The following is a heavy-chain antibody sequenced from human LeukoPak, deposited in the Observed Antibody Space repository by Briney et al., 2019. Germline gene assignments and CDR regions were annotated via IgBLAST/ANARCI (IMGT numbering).Heavy chain of an antibody. J-gene: IGHJ4*02. CDR1: GFTFSSYA. V-gene: IGHV3-30-3*01. Sequence: GGSLRLSCAASGFTFSSYAMHWVRQAPGKGLEWVAVISYDGSNKYYADSVKGRFTISRDNSQNTLFLQMNSLRAEDTAVYYCARDRGVTTVMYFDSWGQGTLVTVSS. D-gene: IGHD4-11*01. CDR3: ARDRGVTTVMYFDS. CDR2: ISYDGSNK.